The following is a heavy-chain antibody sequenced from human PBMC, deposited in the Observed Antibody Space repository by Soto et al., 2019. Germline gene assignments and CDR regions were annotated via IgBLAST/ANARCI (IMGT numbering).Heavy chain of an antibody. J-gene: IGHJ5*02. V-gene: IGHV1-18*01. CDR3: ARMEGYTNDGLQVRGPWFDP. Sequence: PGASVKVSCKASGYTFTSYGISWVRQAPGQGLEWMGWISAYNGNTNYAQKLQGRVTMTTDTSTSTAYMELRSLRSDDTAVYYCARMEGYTNDGLQVRGPWFDPWGQGTLVTVSS. D-gene: IGHD4-4*01. CDR1: GYTFTSYG. CDR2: ISAYNGNT.